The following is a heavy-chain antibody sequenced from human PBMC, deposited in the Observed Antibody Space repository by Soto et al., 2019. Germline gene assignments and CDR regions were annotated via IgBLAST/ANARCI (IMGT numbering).Heavy chain of an antibody. J-gene: IGHJ6*02. Sequence: PGGSRRPSCAASGTTVTSNYTSWVRQAPGKGLEWGSGIDSNGNTYYADSVKGRFTISSDSSKNTLFLQMSRMRVEDTAVYYCARGFGAVAGNGNFYYNLDAWGQGTAVTVSS. D-gene: IGHD6-19*01. CDR3: ARGFGAVAGNGNFYYNLDA. CDR1: GTTVTSNY. V-gene: IGHV3-53*01. CDR2: IDSNGNT.